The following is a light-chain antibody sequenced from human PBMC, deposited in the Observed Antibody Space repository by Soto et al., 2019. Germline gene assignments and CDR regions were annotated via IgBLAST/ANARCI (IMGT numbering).Light chain of an antibody. V-gene: IGLV2-23*02. CDR1: SSDVGSYNL. CDR2: EVS. J-gene: IGLJ1*01. Sequence: QPVLTQPASVSGSPGQSITISCTGTSSDVGSYNLVSWYQQHPGKAPKLMIYEVSKRPSGVSNRFSGSKSGNTASLTISGLQAEDEADYYCCSYAGRSTPYVFGTGTKLTVL. CDR3: CSYAGRSTPYV.